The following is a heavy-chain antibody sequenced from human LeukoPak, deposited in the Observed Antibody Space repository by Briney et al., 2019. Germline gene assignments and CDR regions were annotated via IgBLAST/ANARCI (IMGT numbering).Heavy chain of an antibody. D-gene: IGHD3-16*01. CDR3: ARVNVRPRFHFDY. CDR2: IKEDGSEK. V-gene: IGHV3-7*02. J-gene: IGHJ4*02. CDR1: GLSYSSYW. Sequence: PRLSCVCSGLSYSSYWLGWVRQAPGEGPEWVSNIKEDGSEKYYVDAVQGRFTISRDNAKNTLYLQLNSLRAEDTAVYYCARVNVRPRFHFDYWGQGTLVTVSS.